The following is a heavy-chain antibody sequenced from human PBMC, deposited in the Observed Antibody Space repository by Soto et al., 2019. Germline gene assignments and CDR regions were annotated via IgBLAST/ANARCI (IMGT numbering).Heavy chain of an antibody. CDR3: ARDDGYSYGLYYYYGMDV. Sequence: SVKVSCKASGYTFTSYAMHWVRQAPGQRLEWMGWINAGNGNTKYSQKFQGRVTITRDTSASTAYMELSSLRSEDTAVYYCARDDGYSYGLYYYYGMDVWGQGTTVTVSS. D-gene: IGHD5-18*01. CDR2: INAGNGNT. CDR1: GYTFTSYA. J-gene: IGHJ6*02. V-gene: IGHV1-3*01.